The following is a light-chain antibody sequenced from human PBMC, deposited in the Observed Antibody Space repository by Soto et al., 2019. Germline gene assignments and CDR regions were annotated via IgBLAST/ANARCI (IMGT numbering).Light chain of an antibody. CDR2: EVT. Sequence: QSALAQPASVSGSPGQSITISCTGTTSDIAGYNYVSWYQQHPGKAPKLLIYEVTSRASGVSHRFSGSKSGNTASLTISGLQAEDEAEYYCNSYTSASFYAFGTGTKVTVL. V-gene: IGLV2-14*01. J-gene: IGLJ1*01. CDR1: TSDIAGYNY. CDR3: NSYTSASFYA.